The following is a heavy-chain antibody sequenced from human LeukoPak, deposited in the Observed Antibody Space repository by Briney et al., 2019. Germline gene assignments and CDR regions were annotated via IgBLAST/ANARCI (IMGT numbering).Heavy chain of an antibody. D-gene: IGHD2-21*02. Sequence: GGSLRLSRAASGFTFSNAWMSWVRQAPGKGLEWVGRIKSKTDGGTTDYAAPVKGRFTISRDDSKNTLYLQMNSLKTEDTAVYYCTTGHCGGDCGYMDVWGKGTTVTVSS. CDR3: TTGHCGGDCGYMDV. J-gene: IGHJ6*03. CDR2: IKSKTDGGTT. CDR1: GFTFSNAW. V-gene: IGHV3-15*01.